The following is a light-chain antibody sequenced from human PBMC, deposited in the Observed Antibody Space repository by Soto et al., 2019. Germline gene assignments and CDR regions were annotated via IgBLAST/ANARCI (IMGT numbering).Light chain of an antibody. V-gene: IGLV2-14*01. J-gene: IGLJ1*01. CDR3: SSYRSSDTLEV. CDR2: EVR. Sequence: QSALTQPASVSGSPGQSITISCAGTMRDVGAYNLVSWYQQHPGRAPQLIIYEVRNRPSGISFRFSGSKSGNTASLTISGLQAEDEADYYCSSYRSSDTLEVFGTGTKVTVL. CDR1: MRDVGAYNL.